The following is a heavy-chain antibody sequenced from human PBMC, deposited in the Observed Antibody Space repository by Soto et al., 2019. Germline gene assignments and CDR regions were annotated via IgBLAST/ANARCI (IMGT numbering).Heavy chain of an antibody. D-gene: IGHD3-10*01. Sequence: EVQLVESGGGLVQPGGPLRLSCAVSGFTFSPYWMTWVRQAPGKGPEWVATISEDESHRYYVDSGKGRFTISRDNARDSLYLQMNSLRAEDTAVYYCAIHTGVIGVTCFNYWGQGTLVTVSS. CDR3: AIHTGVIGVTCFNY. CDR1: GFTFSPYW. J-gene: IGHJ4*02. CDR2: ISEDESHR. V-gene: IGHV3-7*05.